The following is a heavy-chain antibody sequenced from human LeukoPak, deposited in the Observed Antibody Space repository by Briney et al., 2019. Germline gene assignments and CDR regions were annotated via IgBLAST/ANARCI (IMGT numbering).Heavy chain of an antibody. CDR2: IYYSGST. D-gene: IGHD4-11*01. CDR1: GGSISSHY. J-gene: IGHJ6*03. Sequence: SETLSLTCTVSGGSISSHYWSWIRQPPGKGLEWIGYIYYSGSTNYNPSLKSRVTISVDTSKNQFSLKLSSVTAADTAVYYCARTPGYSNYGHYYYYMDVSGKGTTVTVSS. CDR3: ARTPGYSNYGHYYYYMDV. V-gene: IGHV4-59*11.